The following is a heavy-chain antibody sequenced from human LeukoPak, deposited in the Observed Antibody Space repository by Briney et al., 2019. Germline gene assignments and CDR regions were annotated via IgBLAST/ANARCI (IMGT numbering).Heavy chain of an antibody. CDR1: GGSFSGYY. J-gene: IGHJ3*02. V-gene: IGHV4-34*01. Sequence: SETLSLTCAVYGGSFSGYYWSWIRQPPGKGLEWIGEINHSGSTNYNPSLKSRVTISVDTSKNQFSLKLSSVTAADTAVYYCARGSRWGKRWALDIWGQGTMVTVSS. D-gene: IGHD4-23*01. CDR3: ARGSRWGKRWALDI. CDR2: INHSGST.